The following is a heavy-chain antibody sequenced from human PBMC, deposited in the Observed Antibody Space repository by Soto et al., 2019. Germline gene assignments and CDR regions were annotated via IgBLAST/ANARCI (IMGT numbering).Heavy chain of an antibody. D-gene: IGHD3-10*01. CDR2: INHSGST. CDR3: ARAPYGSGSYYNLRIFDP. J-gene: IGHJ5*02. V-gene: IGHV4-34*01. CDR1: GGSFSGYY. Sequence: SETLSLTCAVYGGSFSGYYWSWIRQPPGKGLEWIGEINHSGSTNYNPSLKSRVTISVDTSKNQFSLKLSSVTAADTAVYYCARAPYGSGSYYNLRIFDPWGQGTLVTVS.